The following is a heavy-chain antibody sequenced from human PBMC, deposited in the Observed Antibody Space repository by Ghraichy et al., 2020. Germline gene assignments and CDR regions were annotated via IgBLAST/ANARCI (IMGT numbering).Heavy chain of an antibody. CDR2: IIPILGIA. J-gene: IGHJ6*02. Sequence: SVKVSCKASGGTFSSYAISWVRQAPGQGLEWMGRIIPILGIANYAQKFQGRVTITADKSTSTAYMELSSLRSEDTAVYYCAITTAASEGYYGMDVWGQGTTVTVSS. V-gene: IGHV1-69*04. CDR3: AITTAASEGYYGMDV. CDR1: GGTFSSYA. D-gene: IGHD1-26*01.